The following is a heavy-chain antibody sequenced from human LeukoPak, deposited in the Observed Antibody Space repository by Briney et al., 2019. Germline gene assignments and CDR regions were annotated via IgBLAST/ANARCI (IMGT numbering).Heavy chain of an antibody. CDR3: AKVRSSGWYYFDY. Sequence: GGSLRLSCAASGFTFSSYAMSWVRQAPGKGLEWVSAISGSGGSTYYADSVKGRFTTSRDNSKNTLYLQMNSLRAEDTAVYYCAKVRSSGWYYFDYWGQGTLVTVSS. D-gene: IGHD6-19*01. V-gene: IGHV3-23*01. CDR2: ISGSGGST. J-gene: IGHJ4*02. CDR1: GFTFSSYA.